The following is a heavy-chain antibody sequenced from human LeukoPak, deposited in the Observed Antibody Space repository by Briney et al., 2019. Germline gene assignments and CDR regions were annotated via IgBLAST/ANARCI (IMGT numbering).Heavy chain of an antibody. CDR2: MSPNSGDT. V-gene: IGHV1-8*01. CDR3: ARGPPNWGYDY. D-gene: IGHD7-27*01. J-gene: IGHJ4*02. CDR1: GYTFTSYD. Sequence: ASVKVSCKVSGYTFTSYDFNWVRQATGQRPEWMGWMSPNSGDTGYAQKFQDRVTMTRNTSISTAYRELSSLRSDDTAVYYCARGPPNWGYDYWGPGTLVTVSS.